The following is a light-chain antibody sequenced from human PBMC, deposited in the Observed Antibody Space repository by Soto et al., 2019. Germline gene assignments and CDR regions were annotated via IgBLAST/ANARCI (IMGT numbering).Light chain of an antibody. J-gene: IGKJ1*01. V-gene: IGKV3-15*01. CDR1: QSVSSN. Sequence: EIVMTQSPATLSVSPGERATLSCRASQSVSSNLAGYQQKPGQPPRLLMYGASTCATGIPDRFSGSGYGTEFTLTISSLQSEDFAVYYCQQHNNWPPWTFGQGTKVEIK. CDR3: QQHNNWPPWT. CDR2: GAS.